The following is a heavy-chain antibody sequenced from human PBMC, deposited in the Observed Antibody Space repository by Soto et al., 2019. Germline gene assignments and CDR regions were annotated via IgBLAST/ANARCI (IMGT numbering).Heavy chain of an antibody. Sequence: QVQMVQSGAEVKKPESSVKVSCKAPGGTFSTYAISWVRQAPGQGREWMGGIIPMFGTANYAQRFQDRVTSTTDESPNTVYMQLSSLRSEDTAVYFCASGIQLWLRRINNGYSGWGQGTLVTVSS. V-gene: IGHV1-69*05. J-gene: IGHJ4*02. D-gene: IGHD5-18*01. CDR2: IIPMFGTA. CDR3: ASGIQLWLRRINNGYSG. CDR1: GGTFSTYA.